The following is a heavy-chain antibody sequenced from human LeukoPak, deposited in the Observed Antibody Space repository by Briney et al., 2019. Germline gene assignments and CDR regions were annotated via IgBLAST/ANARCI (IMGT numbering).Heavy chain of an antibody. Sequence: SETLSLTCTVSGGSISSYYWSWIRQPPGKGLEGIGYIFYSGSTNYNPSLKSRVTISVDTSKNQFSLRLSSVTAADTAVYYCARDSGSYLRLFDYWGQGTLVTVSS. CDR3: ARDSGSYLRLFDY. J-gene: IGHJ4*02. D-gene: IGHD1-26*01. CDR2: IFYSGST. CDR1: GGSISSYY. V-gene: IGHV4-59*01.